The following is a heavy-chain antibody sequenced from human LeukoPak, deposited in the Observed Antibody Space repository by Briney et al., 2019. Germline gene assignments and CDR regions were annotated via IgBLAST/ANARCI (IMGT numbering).Heavy chain of an antibody. CDR2: ISYDGSNK. D-gene: IGHD4-17*01. CDR1: GFTFSSYG. CDR3: AKNSPRYGDYLAGYFDY. J-gene: IGHJ4*02. V-gene: IGHV3-30*18. Sequence: GGSLRLSCAASGFTFSSYGMHWVRQAPGKGLEWVAVISYDGSNKYYADSVKGRFTISRDNSKNTLYLQMNSLRAEDTAVYYCAKNSPRYGDYLAGYFDYWGQGTLVTVSS.